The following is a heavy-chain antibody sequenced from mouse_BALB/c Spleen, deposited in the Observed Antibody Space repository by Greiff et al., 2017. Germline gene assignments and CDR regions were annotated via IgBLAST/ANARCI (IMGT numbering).Heavy chain of an antibody. CDR2: IYPSDSYT. V-gene: IGHV1-69*02. Sequence: QVQLQQPGAELVRPGASVKLSCKASGYTFTSYWINWVKQRPGQGLEWIGNIYPSDSYTNYNQKFKDKATLTVDKSSSTAYMQLSSPTSEDSAVYYCTRRALGNAMDYWGQGTSVTVSS. CDR3: TRRALGNAMDY. CDR1: GYTFTSYW. J-gene: IGHJ4*01.